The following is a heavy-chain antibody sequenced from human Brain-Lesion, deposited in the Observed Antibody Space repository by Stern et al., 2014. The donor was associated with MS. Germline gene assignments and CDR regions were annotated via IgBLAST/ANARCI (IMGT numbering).Heavy chain of an antibody. CDR2: TYYRSKWYY. Sequence: QVQLQQSGPGLMKPSQTLALTCAISGDSVSSNSAAWNWIRQSPSRGLEWLGRTYYRSKWYYQYAESVKSRITINADTSTNQFSLQLNSLTPEDTAVYLCAKGYNWFDSWGQGTVVTVS. J-gene: IGHJ5*01. CDR3: AKGYNWFDS. CDR1: GDSVSSNSAA. V-gene: IGHV6-1*01.